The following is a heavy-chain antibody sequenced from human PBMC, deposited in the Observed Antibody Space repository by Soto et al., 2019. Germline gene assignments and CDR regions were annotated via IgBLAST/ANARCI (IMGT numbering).Heavy chain of an antibody. D-gene: IGHD6-13*01. V-gene: IGHV3-23*01. CDR3: ARGSAGYISSWYYFDY. CDR2: ISGIGGST. Sequence: GGSLRLSCAASGFTFTDYALSWVRQAPGKGLEWVATISGIGGSTYLADSVKGRLSISRDNSKNTVSLLMNSLRAEDTAVYFCARGSAGYISSWYYFDYWGRGTLVTVSS. J-gene: IGHJ4*02. CDR1: GFTFTDYA.